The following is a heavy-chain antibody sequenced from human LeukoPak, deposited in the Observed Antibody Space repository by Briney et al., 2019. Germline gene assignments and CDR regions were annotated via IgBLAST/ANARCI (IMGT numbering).Heavy chain of an antibody. CDR2: INPNSGGT. D-gene: IGHD6-19*01. Sequence: ASVKVSCKAPGGTFSSYAISWVRQAPGQGLEWMGWINPNSGGTNYAQKFQGRVTMTRDTSISTAYMELSRLRSDDTAVYYCARESSGWYYYWGQGTLVTVSS. CDR1: GGTFSSYA. CDR3: ARESSGWYYY. J-gene: IGHJ4*02. V-gene: IGHV1-2*02.